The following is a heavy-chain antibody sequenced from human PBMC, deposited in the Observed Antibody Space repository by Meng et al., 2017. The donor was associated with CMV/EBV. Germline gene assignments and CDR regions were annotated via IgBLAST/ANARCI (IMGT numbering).Heavy chain of an antibody. CDR2: IKQDGSKK. CDR1: GFTFSSYW. J-gene: IGHJ3*02. Sequence: GESLKISCAASGFTFSSYWMSWVRQAPGKGLEWVANIKQDGSKKYYVDSVKGRFTISRDNAKNSLYLQMNSLRAEDTAVYYCARDPPYSGTFDIWGQGTMVTVSS. V-gene: IGHV3-7*01. D-gene: IGHD1-26*01. CDR3: ARDPPYSGTFDI.